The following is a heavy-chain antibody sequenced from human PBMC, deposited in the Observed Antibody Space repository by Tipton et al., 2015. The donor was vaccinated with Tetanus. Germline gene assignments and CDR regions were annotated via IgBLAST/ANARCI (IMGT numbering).Heavy chain of an antibody. CDR3: ARHRGAWSPPDDY. Sequence: TLSLTCTVSGGPINSTPYFWGWIRQSPGKGLEWIGLIYYGGGTYYSPALKSRVTISVDTSKNQFSLKLSSVTAADTAIYYCARHRGAWSPPDDYWGQGTLVTVSP. V-gene: IGHV4-39*01. D-gene: IGHD3-10*01. CDR1: GGPINSTPYF. CDR2: IYYGGGT. J-gene: IGHJ4*02.